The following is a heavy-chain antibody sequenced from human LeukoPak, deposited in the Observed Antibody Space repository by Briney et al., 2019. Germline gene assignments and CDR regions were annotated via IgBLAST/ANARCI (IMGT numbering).Heavy chain of an antibody. CDR1: GGTFSSYA. V-gene: IGHV1-69*04. J-gene: IGHJ6*02. Sequence: SVKVSCKASGGTFSSYAISWVRQAPGQGLEWMGRIIPIFGIANYAQKFQGRVTITADKSTSTAYMELSSLRSEDTAVYYCARDRSSGGPNYYYGMDVWGQGTAVTVSS. CDR3: ARDRSSGGPNYYYGMDV. CDR2: IIPIFGIA. D-gene: IGHD6-19*01.